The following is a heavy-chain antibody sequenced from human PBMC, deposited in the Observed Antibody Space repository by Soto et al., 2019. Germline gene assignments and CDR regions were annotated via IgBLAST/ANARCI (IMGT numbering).Heavy chain of an antibody. V-gene: IGHV1-69*13. J-gene: IGHJ5*02. Sequence: SVKVSCKASGGSFSTYPLSWVRQAPGQGLEWLGDIIPLFGTTNYAQKFQGRVTITADDSTSTAYMELSSLTSADTAVYYCAMNVDSGYYVRWFDPWGQGTLVTVSS. CDR3: AMNVDSGYYVRWFDP. D-gene: IGHD3-10*02. CDR1: GGSFSTYP. CDR2: IIPLFGTT.